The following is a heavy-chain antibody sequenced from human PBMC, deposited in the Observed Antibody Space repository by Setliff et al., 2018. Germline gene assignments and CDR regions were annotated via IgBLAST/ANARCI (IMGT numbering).Heavy chain of an antibody. V-gene: IGHV1-2*02. D-gene: IGHD3-9*01. J-gene: IGHJ4*02. CDR2: INPSGGST. Sequence: GASVKVSCKASGYTFTGYYMHWVRQAPGQGLEWMGIINPSGGSTNYAQKFQGRVTMTRDTSITAAYMELSRLRSDDSAVYYCARGPSNYDLLTGCDCWGQGTLVTVSS. CDR3: ARGPSNYDLLTGCDC. CDR1: GYTFTGYY.